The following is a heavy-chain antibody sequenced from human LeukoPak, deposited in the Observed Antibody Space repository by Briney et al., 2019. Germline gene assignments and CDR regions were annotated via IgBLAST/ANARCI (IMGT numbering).Heavy chain of an antibody. Sequence: ASVKVSCKASGYTFTSYGISWVRQAPGQGLEWMGWISAYNGNTNYAQKLQVRVTMTTDTSTSTAYMELRSLRSDDTAVYYCARARDYDFWSGYFYYYYYGMDVWGQGTTVTVSS. CDR3: ARARDYDFWSGYFYYYYYGMDV. V-gene: IGHV1-18*01. CDR2: ISAYNGNT. J-gene: IGHJ6*02. CDR1: GYTFTSYG. D-gene: IGHD3-3*01.